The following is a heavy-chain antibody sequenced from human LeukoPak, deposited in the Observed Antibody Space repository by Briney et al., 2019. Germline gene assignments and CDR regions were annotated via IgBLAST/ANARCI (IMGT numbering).Heavy chain of an antibody. CDR2: IYYSGST. CDR3: ARLFSGWYGDY. D-gene: IGHD6-19*01. Sequence: PSETLSLTCTVSGGSVSSGSYYWSWIRPPPGKGLEWIGYIYYSGSTKYNPSLKSRVTISVDTSKNQFSLKLSSVTAADTAVYYCARLFSGWYGDYWGQGTLVTVSS. CDR1: GGSVSSGSYY. J-gene: IGHJ4*02. V-gene: IGHV4-61*01.